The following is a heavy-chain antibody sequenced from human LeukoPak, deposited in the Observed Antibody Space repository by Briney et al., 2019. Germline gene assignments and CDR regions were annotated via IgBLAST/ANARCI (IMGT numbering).Heavy chain of an antibody. Sequence: SETLSLTCTVSGGSLGGYYWSWVRQAPGKGLEWIGYIYYSGTTNYNPSLKSRVSISVDTSKNQFSLKLTSVTAADAAVYYCARAKTPTNYYDRSGFYNYYGMDIWGQGTTVTVSS. CDR1: GGSLGGYY. J-gene: IGHJ6*02. CDR2: IYYSGTT. D-gene: IGHD3-22*01. CDR3: ARAKTPTNYYDRSGFYNYYGMDI. V-gene: IGHV4-59*01.